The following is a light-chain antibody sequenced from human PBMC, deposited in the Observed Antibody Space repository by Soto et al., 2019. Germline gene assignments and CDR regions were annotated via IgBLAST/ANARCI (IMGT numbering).Light chain of an antibody. V-gene: IGKV3-20*01. CDR1: QSFDSRY. CDR3: QQYGDSPPWT. Sequence: EKVLTQSPGTLSLSPGESATLSCRASQSFDSRYLTWYQQKPGQAPRLLIYGASIRAPGVPHRVSGSGSGTDFTLTISRLEPEDVAVYYCQQYGDSPPWTFGQGTKLEIK. J-gene: IGKJ2*02. CDR2: GAS.